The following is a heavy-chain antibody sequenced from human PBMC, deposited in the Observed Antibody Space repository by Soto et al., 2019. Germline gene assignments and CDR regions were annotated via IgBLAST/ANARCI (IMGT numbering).Heavy chain of an antibody. J-gene: IGHJ6*02. CDR2: INPNSGGT. CDR3: ARDHRDYYYGMDV. Sequence: ASVKGSCKASGYTFTRYYMHWVRQAPGQGLEWMGWINPNSGGTNYAQKFQGWVTMTRDTSISTAYMELSRLRSDDTAVYYCARDHRDYYYGMDVWGQGTTVTVSS. V-gene: IGHV1-2*04. D-gene: IGHD3-10*01. CDR1: GYTFTRYY.